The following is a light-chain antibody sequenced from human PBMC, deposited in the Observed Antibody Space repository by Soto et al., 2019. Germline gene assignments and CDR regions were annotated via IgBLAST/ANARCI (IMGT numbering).Light chain of an antibody. CDR2: LGS. V-gene: IGKV2-28*01. J-gene: IGKJ2*01. CDR3: MQALQPSYT. Sequence: DIVMTQSPLSLPVTPGEPASISCRSSQSLLHSNGYNYLDWYLQKPGQSPQLLIYLGSNRASGVPDRFSGIGSGTDFTLKISRVEAEDVGVYYCMQALQPSYTFGQGTKLEIK. CDR1: QSLLHSNGYNY.